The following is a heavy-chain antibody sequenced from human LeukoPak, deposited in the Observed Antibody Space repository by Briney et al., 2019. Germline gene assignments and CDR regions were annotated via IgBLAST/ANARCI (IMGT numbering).Heavy chain of an antibody. J-gene: IGHJ3*02. V-gene: IGHV3-21*01. CDR1: GFTFSSYS. Sequence: GGSLRLSCAASGFTFSSYSMNWVRQAPGKGLEWVSSISSSSSYIYYADSVKGRFTISRDNAKNSLYLQMNSLRAEDTAVYYCARGYYDILTGYFYDAFDIWGQGTMVTVSS. CDR3: ARGYYDILTGYFYDAFDI. CDR2: ISSSSSYI. D-gene: IGHD3-9*01.